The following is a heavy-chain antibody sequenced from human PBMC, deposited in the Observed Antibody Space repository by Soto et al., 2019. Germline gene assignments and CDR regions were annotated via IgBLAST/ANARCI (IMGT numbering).Heavy chain of an antibody. CDR2: IRRKANNYAT. J-gene: IGHJ4*02. D-gene: IGHD3-16*01. CDR3: SANDHDDHTNFDQ. CDR1: GLTFSGSA. Sequence: EVQLVESGGGLVQPGGSLKLSCAVSGLTFSGSAMHWVRQASGKGLEWVGHIRRKANNYATAYAESVKGRFTISRDDSKNTAYLQMNSLKTEDTAVYYCSANDHDDHTNFDQWGQGTVVTVSS. V-gene: IGHV3-73*01.